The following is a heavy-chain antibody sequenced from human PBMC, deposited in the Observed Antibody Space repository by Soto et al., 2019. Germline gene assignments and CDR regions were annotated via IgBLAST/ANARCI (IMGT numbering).Heavy chain of an antibody. J-gene: IGHJ4*02. D-gene: IGHD3-10*01. V-gene: IGHV3-23*01. CDR2: ISGGGDTT. Sequence: EVQLLESGGGLVQPGGSLRLSCAASGFTFNSYAMSWVRQAPGKGLEWVSAISGGGDTTSYADSVKGRFTISRDGSKNTLYLQMNSRRAEDTALYYCAKGGGGSGSLTRRIDFWGQGTLVTVSS. CDR1: GFTFNSYA. CDR3: AKGGGGSGSLTRRIDF.